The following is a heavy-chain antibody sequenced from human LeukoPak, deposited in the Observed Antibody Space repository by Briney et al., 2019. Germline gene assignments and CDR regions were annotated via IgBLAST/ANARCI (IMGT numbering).Heavy chain of an antibody. J-gene: IGHJ4*02. CDR2: ISSSSSYI. V-gene: IGHV3-21*01. Sequence: GGSLRVSCAASGFTFSSYSMNWVRQAPGKGLEWVSSISSSSSYIYYADSVKGRFTISRDNAKNSLYLQMNSLRAEDTAVYYCARRWSYYDSSGYFDYWGQGTLVTVSS. CDR1: GFTFSSYS. CDR3: ARRWSYYDSSGYFDY. D-gene: IGHD3-22*01.